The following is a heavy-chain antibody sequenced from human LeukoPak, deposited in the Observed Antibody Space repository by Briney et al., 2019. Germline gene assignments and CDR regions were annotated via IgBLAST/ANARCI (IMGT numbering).Heavy chain of an antibody. J-gene: IGHJ3*02. D-gene: IGHD2-15*01. CDR1: GYTFTSYY. Sequence: ASVKVSCKASGYTFTSYYMHWVRQAPGQGLEWMGIINPSGGSTSYAQKFQGRVTMTRDTSTSTVYMELSRLRSEDTAVYYCARDRVVVVVAATGESIDAFDIWGQGTMVTVSS. CDR2: INPSGGST. CDR3: ARDRVVVVVAATGESIDAFDI. V-gene: IGHV1-46*01.